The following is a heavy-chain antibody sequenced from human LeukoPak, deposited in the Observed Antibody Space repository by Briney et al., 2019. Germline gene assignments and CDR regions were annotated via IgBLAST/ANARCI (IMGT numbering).Heavy chain of an antibody. CDR2: INPNSGGT. CDR3: ARDRFESKCRYYDFWSGNPHSDY. J-gene: IGHJ4*02. V-gene: IGHV1-2*02. CDR1: GYTFTGFY. Sequence: ASVKVSCKASGYTFTGFYIHWVRQAPGQGLEWMGWINPNSGGTSYAQKFQGRVTMTRDTSTSTVYMELSSLRSEDTAVYYCARDRFESKCRYYDFWSGNPHSDYWGQGTLVTVSS. D-gene: IGHD3-3*01.